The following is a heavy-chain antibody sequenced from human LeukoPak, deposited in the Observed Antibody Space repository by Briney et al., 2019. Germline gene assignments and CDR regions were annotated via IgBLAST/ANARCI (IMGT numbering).Heavy chain of an antibody. Sequence: ASVKVSCKASGYTFTSYDINWVRQATGQGLEWMGWMNPNSGNTGYAQKFQGRVTMTRNTSISTAYMELSSLRSEDTAVYYCARDGYYDLWSGSTQFNWFDPWGQGTLVTVSS. J-gene: IGHJ5*02. V-gene: IGHV1-8*01. D-gene: IGHD3-3*01. CDR2: MNPNSGNT. CDR3: ARDGYYDLWSGSTQFNWFDP. CDR1: GYTFTSYD.